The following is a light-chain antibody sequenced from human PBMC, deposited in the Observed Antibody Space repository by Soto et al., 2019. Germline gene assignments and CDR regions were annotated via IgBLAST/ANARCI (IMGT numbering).Light chain of an antibody. J-gene: IGKJ1*01. V-gene: IGKV1-8*01. CDR1: QYITSY. CDR3: LQHNTYPWM. CDR2: AAS. Sequence: AIRMTQSPSSLSASTGDRVTITCRASQYITSYLAWYQQKPGKAPKLLIYAASTLQSGVPSRFSGDGSGTEFTLTISSLQSEDFATYYCLQHNTYPWMFGQGTKV.